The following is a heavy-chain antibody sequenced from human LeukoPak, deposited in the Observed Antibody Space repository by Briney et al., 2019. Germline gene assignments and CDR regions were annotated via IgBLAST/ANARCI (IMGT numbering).Heavy chain of an antibody. V-gene: IGHV3-33*01. J-gene: IGHJ6*02. CDR2: IWYDGSNK. CDR1: GFTFSSYG. CDR3: ARDQLYCSGGSCPYGMDV. Sequence: PGRSLRLSCAASGFTFSSYGMHWVRQAPGKGLEWVAVIWYDGSNKYYADSVKGRFTISGDNSKNTLYLQMNSLRAEDTAVYYCARDQLYCSGGSCPYGMDVWGQGTTVTVSS. D-gene: IGHD2-15*01.